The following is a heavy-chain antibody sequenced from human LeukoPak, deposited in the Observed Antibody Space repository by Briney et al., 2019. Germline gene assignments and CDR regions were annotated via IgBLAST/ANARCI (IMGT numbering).Heavy chain of an antibody. CDR2: ISYDGSNK. CDR1: GFTFSSYG. J-gene: IGHJ4*02. CDR3: AKLLIAVAGPEDFDY. Sequence: GGSLRLSCAASGFTFSSYGMHWVRQAPGKGLGWVAVISYDGSNKYYADSVKGRFTISRDNSKNTLYLQMNSLRAEDTAVYYCAKLLIAVAGPEDFDYWGQGTLVTVSS. V-gene: IGHV3-30*18. D-gene: IGHD6-19*01.